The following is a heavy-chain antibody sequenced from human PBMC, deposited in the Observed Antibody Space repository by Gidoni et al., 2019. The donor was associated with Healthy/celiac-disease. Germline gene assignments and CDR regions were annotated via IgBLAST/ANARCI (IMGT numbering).Heavy chain of an antibody. CDR3: ARDSSQGHYYYYYGMDV. CDR2: IYSGGST. D-gene: IGHD6-13*01. CDR1: GFTVSSNY. V-gene: IGHV3-53*01. J-gene: IGHJ6*02. Sequence: EVQLVESGGGLIQPGGSLRLSCAASGFTVSSNYMSWVRQAPGKGLGWVSVIYSGGSTYYADSVKGRFTISRDNSKNTLYLQMNSLRAEDTAVYYCARDSSQGHYYYYYGMDVWGQGTTVTVSS.